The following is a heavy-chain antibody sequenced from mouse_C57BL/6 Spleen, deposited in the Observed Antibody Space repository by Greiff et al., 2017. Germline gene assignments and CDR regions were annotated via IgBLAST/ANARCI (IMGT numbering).Heavy chain of an antibody. J-gene: IGHJ2*01. CDR2: IWRGGST. D-gene: IGHD2-3*01. Sequence: VQLQQSGPGLVQPSQSLSITCTVSGFSLTSYGVHWVRQSPGKGLEWLGVIWRGGSTDYTAAFISRLSISKDNSKSQVFFKMNSLQADDTAIYYCARNFDGYYVFDYWGQGTTLTVSS. CDR1: GFSLTSYG. CDR3: ARNFDGYYVFDY. V-gene: IGHV2-2*01.